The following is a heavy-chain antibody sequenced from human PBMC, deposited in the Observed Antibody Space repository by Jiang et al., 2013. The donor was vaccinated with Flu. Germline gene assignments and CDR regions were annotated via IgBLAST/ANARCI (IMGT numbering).Heavy chain of an antibody. D-gene: IGHD6-19*01. J-gene: IGHJ4*02. Sequence: SSVKVSCKASGGTFSSYAISWVRQAPGQGLEWMGRVIPILGIANYAQKFQGRVTITADKSTSTAYMELSSLRSEDTAVYYCARVAAVAGTFDYWGQGTLVTVSS. CDR1: GGTFSSYA. CDR3: ARVAAVAGTFDY. V-gene: IGHV1-69*04. CDR2: VIPILGIA.